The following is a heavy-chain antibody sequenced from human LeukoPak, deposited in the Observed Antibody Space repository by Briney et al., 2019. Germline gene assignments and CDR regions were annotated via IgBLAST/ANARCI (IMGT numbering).Heavy chain of an antibody. V-gene: IGHV3-23*01. J-gene: IGHJ4*02. CDR1: GFTFSSYA. CDR3: AKDPRGYSYGYADY. Sequence: GGSLRLSCAASGFTFSSYAMSWVRQAPGKGLEWVSAISGSGGSTYYADSVKGWFTISRDNSKNTLYLQMNSLRAEDTAVYYCAKDPRGYSYGYADYWGQGTLVTVSS. CDR2: ISGSGGST. D-gene: IGHD5-18*01.